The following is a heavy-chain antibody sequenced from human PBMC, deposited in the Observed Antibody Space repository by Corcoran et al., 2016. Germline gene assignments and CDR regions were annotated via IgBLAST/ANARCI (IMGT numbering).Heavy chain of an antibody. J-gene: IGHJ4*02. CDR1: GYTFTNYY. CDR3: AREPLVVRGVMGGPVYY. Sequence: QVQLVQSGAEVKKPGASVKVSCKASGYTFTNYYMHWVRQTPGQGLEWMGIINPSGGSTSYAQKFQGRVTMTRDTSTSTVYMELGSLRSEDTSVYFCAREPLVVRGVMGGPVYYWGQGTLVTVSS. CDR2: INPSGGST. V-gene: IGHV1-46*01. D-gene: IGHD3-10*01.